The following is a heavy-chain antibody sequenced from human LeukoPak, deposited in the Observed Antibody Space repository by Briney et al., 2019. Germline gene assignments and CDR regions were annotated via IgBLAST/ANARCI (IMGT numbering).Heavy chain of an antibody. J-gene: IGHJ3*02. CDR1: GGSISSYY. Sequence: SETLSLTCTVSGGSISSYYWSRIRQPAGKGLEWIGRIYTSGCTNYNPSLKSRVTMSVDTSKNQFSLKLSSVTAADTAVYYCARAPITTARRNAFDIWGQGTMVTVSS. CDR3: ARAPITTARRNAFDI. V-gene: IGHV4-4*07. CDR2: IYTSGCT. D-gene: IGHD1/OR15-1a*01.